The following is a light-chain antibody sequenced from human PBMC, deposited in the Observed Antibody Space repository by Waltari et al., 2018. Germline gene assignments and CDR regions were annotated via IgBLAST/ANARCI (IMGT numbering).Light chain of an antibody. CDR3: QQSYSTLGT. V-gene: IGKV1-39*01. CDR2: AAS. J-gene: IGKJ3*01. Sequence: DIQMTQSPSSLSASVGDRVTITCRASQSISSYLNWYQQKPGKAPKLLIYAASSLQSGVPSRFSGSGSGTEFNLTISSLQPEDFATYYCQQSYSTLGTFGPGTKVDIK. CDR1: QSISSY.